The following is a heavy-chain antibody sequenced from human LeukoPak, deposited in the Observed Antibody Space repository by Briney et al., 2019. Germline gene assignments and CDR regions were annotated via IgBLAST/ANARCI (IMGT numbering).Heavy chain of an antibody. CDR3: ARHRYSSGWYDYFDY. D-gene: IGHD6-19*01. Sequence: HGESLRISCKGSGYSSTSYWIGWVRQMPGKGLEWMGIIYPGDSDTRYSPSFQGQVTISADKSISTAYLQWSSLKASDTAMYYCARHRYSSGWYDYFDYWGQGTLVTVSS. J-gene: IGHJ4*02. V-gene: IGHV5-51*01. CDR2: IYPGDSDT. CDR1: GYSSTSYW.